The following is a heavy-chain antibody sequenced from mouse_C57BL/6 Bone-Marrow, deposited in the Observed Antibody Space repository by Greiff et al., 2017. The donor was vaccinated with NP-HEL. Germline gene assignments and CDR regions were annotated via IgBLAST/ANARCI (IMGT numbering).Heavy chain of an antibody. CDR1: GYTFTSYW. J-gene: IGHJ3*01. D-gene: IGHD2-1*01. CDR2: IYPGSGST. CDR3: ARKRRDGNYEFAY. V-gene: IGHV1-55*01. Sequence: QVQLQQPGAELVKPGASVKMSCKASGYTFTSYWITWVKQRPGQGLEWIGDIYPGSGSTNYNEKFKSKATLTVDTSSSTAYMQLSSLTSEDSAVYYCARKRRDGNYEFAYWGQGTLVTVSA.